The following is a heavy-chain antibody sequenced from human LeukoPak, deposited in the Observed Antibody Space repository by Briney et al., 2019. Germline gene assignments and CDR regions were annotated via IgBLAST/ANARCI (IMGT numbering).Heavy chain of an antibody. CDR2: INPNSGGT. D-gene: IGHD6-25*01. V-gene: IGHV1-2*02. CDR3: ARERTPGSGYGVDY. Sequence: ASVKVSCKASGYTFTGYYMHWVRQAPGQGLEWMGWINPNSGGTNYAQKFQGRVTMTGDRSISTAYMELSRQRSDDTAVYYCARERTPGSGYGVDYWGQGTVVTVSS. CDR1: GYTFTGYY. J-gene: IGHJ4*02.